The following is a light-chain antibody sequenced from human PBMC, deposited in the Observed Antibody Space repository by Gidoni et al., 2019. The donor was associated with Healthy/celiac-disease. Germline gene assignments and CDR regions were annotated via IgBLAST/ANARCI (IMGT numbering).Light chain of an antibody. J-gene: IGLJ2*01. V-gene: IGLV3-19*01. CDR3: NSRDSSGNHPV. CDR2: GKN. CDR1: SLSSYY. Sequence: QDPAVSVALGQTVRITCQGDSLSSYYASWYQQKPGQAPVLVIYGKNNRPSGIPDRFSGSSSGNTASLTITGAQAEDEADYYCNSRDSSGNHPVFGGGTKLTVL.